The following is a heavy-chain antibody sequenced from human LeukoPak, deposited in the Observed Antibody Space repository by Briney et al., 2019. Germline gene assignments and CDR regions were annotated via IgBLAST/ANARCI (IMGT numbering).Heavy chain of an antibody. CDR3: AKDSGVVVTAIPNY. Sequence: GGSLRLSCATSGFTFSNYAMIWVRQAPGKGLEWVSSISGRGGSTYYAGSVKGRFTISRDNSKNTLSLQMDSLRSEDTAVYYCAKDSGVVVTAIPNYWGQGALVTVSS. CDR2: ISGRGGST. D-gene: IGHD2-21*02. J-gene: IGHJ4*02. CDR1: GFTFSNYA. V-gene: IGHV3-23*01.